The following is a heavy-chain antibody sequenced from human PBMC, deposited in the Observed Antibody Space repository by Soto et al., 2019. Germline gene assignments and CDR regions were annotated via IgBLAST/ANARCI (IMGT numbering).Heavy chain of an antibody. CDR2: ISYDGRNK. V-gene: IGHV3-30*18. CDR3: AKTHCSTTSCYPLHYYYYGMDV. D-gene: IGHD2-2*01. Sequence: GGSLRLSCAASGFTFSDYVMHWVRQAPGRGLEWVALISYDGRNKYYADSVKGRFTISRDNSKNTLYLQMNSLTPADTALYYYAKTHCSTTSCYPLHYYYYGMDVRGKGTTVTVSS. J-gene: IGHJ6*04. CDR1: GFTFSDYV.